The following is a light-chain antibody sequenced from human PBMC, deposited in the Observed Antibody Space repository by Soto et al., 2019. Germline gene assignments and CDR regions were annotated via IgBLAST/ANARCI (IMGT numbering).Light chain of an antibody. CDR3: XPYNNWPLLT. Sequence: EIVMTQSPATLSVSPGERATLSCRASQSGSSNLAWYQQKPGQAPRLLIYGASTRATGIPARFSGSGSGTEFTLTISSLQSADFAVYYCXPYNNWPLLTFGGGTKVEIK. CDR1: QSGSSN. J-gene: IGKJ4*01. V-gene: IGKV3-15*01. CDR2: GAS.